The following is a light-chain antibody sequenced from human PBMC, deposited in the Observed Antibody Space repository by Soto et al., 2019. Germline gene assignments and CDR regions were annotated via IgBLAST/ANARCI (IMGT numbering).Light chain of an antibody. Sequence: ENLLTQSPATLSLSAGERATLFCRASEIINSGYLAWYQQKPGRAPRLLIYGASKRATGIPDRFSGSESGTHFTLTISRLEPEDFAIYYCQQYAGSPRTFGQGTTVEIK. V-gene: IGKV3-20*01. CDR3: QQYAGSPRT. CDR2: GAS. CDR1: EIINSGY. J-gene: IGKJ1*01.